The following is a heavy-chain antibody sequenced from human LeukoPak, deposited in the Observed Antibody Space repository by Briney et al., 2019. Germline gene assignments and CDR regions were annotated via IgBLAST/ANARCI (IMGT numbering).Heavy chain of an antibody. J-gene: IGHJ6*02. CDR2: INPSGGST. Sequence: NPGRSLRLSCAASGYTFTSYYMHWVRQAPGQGLEWMGIINPSGGSTSYAQKFQGRVTMTRDTSTSTVYMELSSLRSEDTAVYYCARDGAVGNTMIVVSHGGMDVWGQGTTVTVSS. CDR1: GYTFTSYY. V-gene: IGHV1-46*01. CDR3: ARDGAVGNTMIVVSHGGMDV. D-gene: IGHD3-22*01.